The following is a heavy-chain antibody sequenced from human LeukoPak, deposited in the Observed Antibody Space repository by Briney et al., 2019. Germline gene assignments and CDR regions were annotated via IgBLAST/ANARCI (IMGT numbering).Heavy chain of an antibody. Sequence: GGSLRLSCAASGFTFDDHGMSWVRQAPGKGLEWVSGINWNGGSTGYGDPVKGRFTISRDNAKNSLYLQMNSLRAEDTALYYCARMAGAGYYFYMDVWGKGTTVTVSS. J-gene: IGHJ6*03. V-gene: IGHV3-20*04. D-gene: IGHD6-19*01. CDR2: INWNGGST. CDR1: GFTFDDHG. CDR3: ARMAGAGYYFYMDV.